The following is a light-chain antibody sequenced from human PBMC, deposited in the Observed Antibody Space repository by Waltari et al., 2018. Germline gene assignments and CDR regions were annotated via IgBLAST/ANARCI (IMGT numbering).Light chain of an antibody. CDR3: SSQSSDNVVL. J-gene: IGLJ2*01. CDR1: SSDVGGYNS. V-gene: IGLV2-14*03. Sequence: QSALTQPASVSGSPGQSITIPCTGTSSDVGGYNSVSWYQDHPGQAPKVVIYDVSDRPSGIPERFSGSKSGNTASLTISGLQAEDEADYYCSSQSSDNVVLFGGGTKLTVL. CDR2: DVS.